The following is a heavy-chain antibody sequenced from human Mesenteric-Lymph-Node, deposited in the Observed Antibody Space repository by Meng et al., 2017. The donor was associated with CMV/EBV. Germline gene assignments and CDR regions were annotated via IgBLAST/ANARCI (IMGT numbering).Heavy chain of an antibody. J-gene: IGHJ4*02. CDR2: ISWNSDRI. CDR1: GFTFSSYW. CDR3: AKDMGASGYESGGFDY. V-gene: IGHV3-9*03. D-gene: IGHD5-12*01. Sequence: SLKISCAASGFTFSSYWMHWVRQAPGKGLEWVSRISWNSDRIAYADSVKGRFTISRDNAKNSLYLQMNSLRADDMALYYCAKDMGASGYESGGFDYWGQGTLVTVSS.